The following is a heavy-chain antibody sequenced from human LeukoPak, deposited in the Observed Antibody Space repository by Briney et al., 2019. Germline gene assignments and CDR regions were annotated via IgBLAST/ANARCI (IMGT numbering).Heavy chain of an antibody. Sequence: ASVKVSCKASGYTFSNYYIHWVRQAPGQGLEWMGVNNPSGGRTTYAQKFQGRVTMTRDTSTSTAYMDLSSLRSDDTAVYYCSRELGGSYFDYRGQGTLVTVSS. CDR2: NNPSGGRT. V-gene: IGHV1-46*01. CDR3: SRELGGSYFDY. D-gene: IGHD1-26*01. CDR1: GYTFSNYY. J-gene: IGHJ4*02.